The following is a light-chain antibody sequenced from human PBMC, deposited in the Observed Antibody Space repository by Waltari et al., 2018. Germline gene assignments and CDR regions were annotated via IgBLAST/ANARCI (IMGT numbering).Light chain of an antibody. CDR2: GNT. V-gene: IGLV1-40*01. CDR3: QSYDSNVGGSV. Sequence: QSVLTQPPSVSGAPGQRVIISCAGSGSNVGAGCDVQWYQQLPGIAPTLLINGNTNRPSGVPDRFSGSKSGASASLAITGLQAEDEADYYCQSYDSNVGGSVFGAGTKVSVL. CDR1: GSNVGAGCD. J-gene: IGLJ1*01.